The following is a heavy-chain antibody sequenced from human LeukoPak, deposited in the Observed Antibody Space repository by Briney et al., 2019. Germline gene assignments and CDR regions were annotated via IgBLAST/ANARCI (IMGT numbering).Heavy chain of an antibody. D-gene: IGHD2-2*01. J-gene: IGHJ4*02. CDR3: ARGCSSTSCYGFDY. V-gene: IGHV3-64*01. CDR1: GFTFSSYA. Sequence: GGSLRLSCAASGFTFSSYAMHWVRQAPGKGLEYVSAISSNGGSTYYANSVKGRFTISRDNSENTLYLQMGSLRAEDMAVYYCARGCSSTSCYGFDYWGQGTLATVSS. CDR2: ISSNGGST.